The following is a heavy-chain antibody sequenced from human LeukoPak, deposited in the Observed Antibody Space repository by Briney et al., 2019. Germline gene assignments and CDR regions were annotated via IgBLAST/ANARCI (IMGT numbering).Heavy chain of an antibody. D-gene: IGHD4-11*01. CDR2: MNPNSGNT. J-gene: IGHJ4*02. V-gene: IGHV1-8*03. CDR1: GYTFTSYD. Sequence: ASVKVSCKASGYTFTSYDINWVRQATGQGLEWMGWMNPNSGNTGYAQKFQGRVTITSNTSISTAYMELSSLRSEDTAVYYCARGERDDYSKNFDYWGQGTLVTVSS. CDR3: ARGERDDYSKNFDY.